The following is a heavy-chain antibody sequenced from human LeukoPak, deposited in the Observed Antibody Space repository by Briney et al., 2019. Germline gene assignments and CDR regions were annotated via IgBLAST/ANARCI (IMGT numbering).Heavy chain of an antibody. Sequence: PSETLSLTCAAYGGTFTGYYWSWIRQPPGQGLEWIGEINHCGSTNYNLSVKSRVTISVDTSKNQFSLKLSSVSAADTVVYYCARAPSIAARPNWFDPWGQGTLGTVSS. CDR3: ARAPSIAARPNWFDP. V-gene: IGHV4-34*01. CDR2: INHCGST. D-gene: IGHD6-6*01. CDR1: GGTFTGYY. J-gene: IGHJ5*02.